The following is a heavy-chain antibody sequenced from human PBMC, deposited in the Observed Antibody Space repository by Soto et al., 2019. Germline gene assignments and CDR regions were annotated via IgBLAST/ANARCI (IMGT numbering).Heavy chain of an antibody. CDR3: ARGGNSGYVW. CDR1: GGSFRGYY. V-gene: IGHV4-34*01. Sequence: QVQLQQWGAGLLKPSETLSLTCAVYGGSFRGYYCSWIRQPPGKGLEWIGEINHSGSTNYNPSLKSRVTISVDTSKRQFSLKLSSVTAADTAVYYCARGGNSGYVWWGPGTLVTVSS. J-gene: IGHJ4*02. D-gene: IGHD5-12*01. CDR2: INHSGST.